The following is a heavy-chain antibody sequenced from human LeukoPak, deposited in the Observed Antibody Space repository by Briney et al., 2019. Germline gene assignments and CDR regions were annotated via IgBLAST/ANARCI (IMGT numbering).Heavy chain of an antibody. CDR3: AKRSNDFWSGYPY. V-gene: IGHV3-23*01. CDR1: GFTFSSYA. CDR2: ISGSDGST. J-gene: IGHJ4*02. Sequence: GGSLRLSCAASGFTFSSYAMSWVRQAPGKGLEWVSAISGSDGSTYYADSVKGRFTISRDNSKNTLYLQMNSLRAEDTAVYYCAKRSNDFWSGYPYWGQGTLVTVSS. D-gene: IGHD3-3*01.